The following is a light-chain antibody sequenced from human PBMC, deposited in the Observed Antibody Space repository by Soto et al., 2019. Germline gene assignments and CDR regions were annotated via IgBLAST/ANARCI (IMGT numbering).Light chain of an antibody. V-gene: IGKV3-15*01. CDR3: RQYGSSPPF. CDR2: GAS. J-gene: IGKJ3*01. CDR1: QSVSSN. Sequence: EIVMTQSPATLSVSPGERATLSCRASQSVSSNLAWYQQKPGQAPRLLIYGASTRATGIPARFSGSGSGTDFTLTISRLEPEDFGVCDCRQYGSSPPFFGPGTKVDIK.